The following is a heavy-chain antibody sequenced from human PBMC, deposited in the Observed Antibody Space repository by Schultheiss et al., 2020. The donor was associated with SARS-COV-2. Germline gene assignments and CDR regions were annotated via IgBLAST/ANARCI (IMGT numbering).Heavy chain of an antibody. CDR1: GFTFSDHY. J-gene: IGHJ4*02. CDR3: ARLGGY. V-gene: IGHV3-72*01. D-gene: IGHD3-16*01. Sequence: GESLKISCAASGFTFSDHYMDWVRQAPGKGLEWVGRTRNKAHSYTTEYAASVKGRFTISRDDSKNSLYLQMNSLKTEDTAVYYCARLGGYWGQGTLVTVSS. CDR2: TRNKAHSYTT.